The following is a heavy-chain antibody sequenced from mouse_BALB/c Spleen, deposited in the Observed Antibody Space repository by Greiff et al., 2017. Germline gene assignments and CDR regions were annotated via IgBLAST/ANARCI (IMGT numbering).Heavy chain of an antibody. Sequence: EVQLVESGPELVKPGASVKISCKASGYTFTDYNMHWVKQSHGKSLEWIGYIYPYNGGTGYNQKFKSKATLTVDNSSSTAYMELRSLTSEDSAVYYCAREGYYGYGDYFDYWGQGTTLTVSS. J-gene: IGHJ2*01. CDR2: IYPYNGGT. D-gene: IGHD1-2*01. V-gene: IGHV1S29*02. CDR3: AREGYYGYGDYFDY. CDR1: GYTFTDYN.